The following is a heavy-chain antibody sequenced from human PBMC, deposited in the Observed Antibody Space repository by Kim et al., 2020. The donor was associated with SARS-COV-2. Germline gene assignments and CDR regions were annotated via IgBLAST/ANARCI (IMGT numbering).Heavy chain of an antibody. V-gene: IGHV3-23*01. CDR3: VKGGTGTKILLDY. J-gene: IGHJ4*02. D-gene: IGHD1-7*01. CDR2: ITAGARDT. CDR1: GFTFSNFA. Sequence: GGSLRLSCAASGFTFSNFAMNWVRQTPGKGPEWVSVITAGARDTYYTASVRGRFTISSDHSKSTLYLQMNSLRAEDTAVYYFVKGGTGTKILLDYWGQGT.